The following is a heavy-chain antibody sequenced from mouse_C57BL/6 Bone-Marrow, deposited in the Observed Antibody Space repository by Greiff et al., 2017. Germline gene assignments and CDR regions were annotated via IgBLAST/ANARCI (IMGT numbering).Heavy chain of an antibody. Sequence: QVQLQQPGAELVKPGASVKLSCKASGYTFTSYWMHWVKQRPGRGLEWIGRIDPNSGGTKYNEKFKSKATLTADKPSSTAYMQLSSLTSEDSAVYYCARNYYGSSYNWYFDVWGTGTTVTVSS. D-gene: IGHD1-1*01. CDR3: ARNYYGSSYNWYFDV. CDR1: GYTFTSYW. J-gene: IGHJ1*03. CDR2: IDPNSGGT. V-gene: IGHV1-72*01.